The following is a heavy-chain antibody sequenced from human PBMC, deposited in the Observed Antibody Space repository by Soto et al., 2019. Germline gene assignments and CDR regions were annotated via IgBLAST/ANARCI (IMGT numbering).Heavy chain of an antibody. V-gene: IGHV3-15*01. CDR1: GFTFSNAW. D-gene: IGHD3-22*01. CDR3: TTSHYDSSGYYYNYFDY. CDR2: IKSKTDGGTT. Sequence: PGGSLRLSCAASGFTFSNAWMSWVRQAPGKGLEWVGRIKSKTDGGTTDYAAPVKGRFTISRDDSKNTLYLKMNSLKIEDTAVYYCTTSHYDSSGYYYNYFDYWGQGT. J-gene: IGHJ4*02.